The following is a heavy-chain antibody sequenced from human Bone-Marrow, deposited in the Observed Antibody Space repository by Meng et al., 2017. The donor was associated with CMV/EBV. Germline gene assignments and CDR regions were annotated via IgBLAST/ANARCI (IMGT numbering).Heavy chain of an antibody. CDR2: INPSGGST. V-gene: IGHV1-46*01. D-gene: IGHD2-2*01. CDR3: AKTGDPMRYCSSTSCYGYWYFAL. CDR1: GYTFTSYY. Sequence: ASVKVSCKASGYTFTSYYMHWVRQAPGQGLEWMGIINPSGGSTSYAQKFQGRVTMTRDTSTSTVYMELSSLRSEDTAVYYCAKTGDPMRYCSSTSCYGYWYFALWGRGSLV. J-gene: IGHJ2*01.